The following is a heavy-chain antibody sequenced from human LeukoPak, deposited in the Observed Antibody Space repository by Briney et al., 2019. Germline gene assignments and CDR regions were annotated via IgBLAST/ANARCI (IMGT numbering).Heavy chain of an antibody. J-gene: IGHJ3*02. CDR2: IYYSGST. CDR1: GFTVSSNY. CDR3: ARRGSSGRALHI. Sequence: GSLRLSCAASGFTVSSNYMGWIRQPPGKGLEWIGSIYYSGSTYYNPSLKSRVTISVDTSKNQFSLKLSSVTAADTAAYYCARRGSSGRALHIWGQGTMVTVSS. D-gene: IGHD6-19*01. V-gene: IGHV4-39*01.